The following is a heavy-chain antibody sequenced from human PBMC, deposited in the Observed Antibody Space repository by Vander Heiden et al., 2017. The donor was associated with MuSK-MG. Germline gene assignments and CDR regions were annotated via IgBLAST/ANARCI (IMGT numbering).Heavy chain of an antibody. CDR2: IGGSGESR. Sequence: VQLLESGGNLVQPGGSLRLSCAASGFHFTTYAMSWVRQAPGKGLEWVSGIGGSGESRYYADSVKGRFTISRDNSKNTVYLQMSSLRADDSAVYCCAKAARPAAVLLADHWGRGTQVTVSS. CDR3: AKAARPAAVLLADH. D-gene: IGHD2-2*01. CDR1: GFHFTTYA. V-gene: IGHV3-23*01. J-gene: IGHJ4*02.